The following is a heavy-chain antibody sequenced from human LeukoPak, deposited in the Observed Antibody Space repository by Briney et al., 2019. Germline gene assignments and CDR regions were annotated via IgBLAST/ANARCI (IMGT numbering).Heavy chain of an antibody. CDR2: ISYGGSNK. Sequence: GGSLRLSCAASGFTFSSYGMHWVRQAPGKGLEWVAVISYGGSNKYYADSVKGRFTISRDNSKNTLYLQMNSLRAEDTAVYYCAKGEFIYDFWSGYSDDAFDIWGQGKMVTVSS. D-gene: IGHD3-3*01. CDR1: GFTFSSYG. V-gene: IGHV3-30*18. CDR3: AKGEFIYDFWSGYSDDAFDI. J-gene: IGHJ3*02.